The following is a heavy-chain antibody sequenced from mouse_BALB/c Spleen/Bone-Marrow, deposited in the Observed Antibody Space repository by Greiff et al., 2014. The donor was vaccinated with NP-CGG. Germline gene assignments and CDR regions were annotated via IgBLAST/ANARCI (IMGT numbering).Heavy chain of an antibody. CDR2: IRTKADDHAT. V-gene: IGHV6-6*01. Sequence: VQLKESGGGLVQPGGSMKLSCAASGFAFSDTWLDWVRQSPEKGPEWVAEIRTKADDHATYYAESVKGMFTISRDDSINSVYLQMNSLRAEDTGIYYCTAHPFDYWGQGTTLTVSS. CDR3: TAHPFDY. J-gene: IGHJ2*01. CDR1: GFAFSDTW.